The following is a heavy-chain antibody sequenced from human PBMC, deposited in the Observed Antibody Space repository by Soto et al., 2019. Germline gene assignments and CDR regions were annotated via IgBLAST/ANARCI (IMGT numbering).Heavy chain of an antibody. CDR2: IIPIFGTA. V-gene: IGHV1-69*12. D-gene: IGHD2-15*01. Sequence: QVQLVQSGAEVKKPGSSVKVSCKASGGTFSSYAISWVRQAPGQGLEWMGGIIPIFGTANYAQKFQGRVTINADESRSTADMELNSLRSEDTAVYYCARVRDCSGGSCSSYYYYGMDVWGQGTTVTVSS. CDR3: ARVRDCSGGSCSSYYYYGMDV. J-gene: IGHJ6*02. CDR1: GGTFSSYA.